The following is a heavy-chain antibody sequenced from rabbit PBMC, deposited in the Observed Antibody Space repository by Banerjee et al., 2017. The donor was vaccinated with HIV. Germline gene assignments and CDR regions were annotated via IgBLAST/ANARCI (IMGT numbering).Heavy chain of an antibody. CDR2: IDTGSSADT. CDR3: ARGGYYHNGWAMNL. CDR1: GFSFSSNYY. J-gene: IGHJ4*01. V-gene: IGHV1S45*01. Sequence: QEQLVESGGGLVQPEGSLTLTCTASGFSFSSNYYMCWVRQAPGKGLEWIGCIDTGSSADTYYASWVKSRFTISKTSSTTVTLQMTSLTAADTATYFCARGGYYHNGWAMNLWGQGTLVTVS. D-gene: IGHD4-1*01.